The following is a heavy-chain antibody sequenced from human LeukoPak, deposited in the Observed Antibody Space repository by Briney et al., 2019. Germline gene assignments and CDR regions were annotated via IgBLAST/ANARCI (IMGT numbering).Heavy chain of an antibody. CDR1: GFTFSSYG. D-gene: IGHD4/OR15-4a*01. J-gene: IGHJ4*02. CDR3: ANRGATALEDFDY. V-gene: IGHV3-23*01. CDR2: ISGSGGST. Sequence: PGGSLRLSCAASGFTFSSYGMSWVRQAPGKGLEWASAISGSGGSTYYADSVKGRFTISRDNSKNTLYLQMNSLRAEDTAVYYCANRGATALEDFDYWGQGTLVTVSS.